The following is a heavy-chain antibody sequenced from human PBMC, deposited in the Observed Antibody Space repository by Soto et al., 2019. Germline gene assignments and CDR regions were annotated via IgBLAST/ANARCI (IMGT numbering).Heavy chain of an antibody. D-gene: IGHD2-15*01. CDR2: ISYSGSA. CDR1: GGSFSGNYY. CDR3: ATMGTPATGLYYFDF. J-gene: IGHJ4*02. Sequence: SETLSLTCAVYGGSFSGNYYWRWIRQPPGKGLEWIGFISYSGSAHYNPSLKSRVNMSVDTSKKQFSLNLSFVTAADTAVYYCATMGTPATGLYYFDFWGQGTLVTVSS. V-gene: IGHV4-30-4*01.